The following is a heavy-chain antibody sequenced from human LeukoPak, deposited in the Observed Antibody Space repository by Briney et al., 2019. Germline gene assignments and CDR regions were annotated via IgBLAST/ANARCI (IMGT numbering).Heavy chain of an antibody. D-gene: IGHD2/OR15-2a*01. CDR1: GGSFSGYY. CDR2: INHSGST. CDR3: ARGLNRGWYFDL. V-gene: IGHV4-34*01. Sequence: SETLSLTCAVYGGSFSGYYLSWIRQPPGKGLEWIGEINHSGSTNYNPSLKGRVTISVDTSKNQFSLKLSSVTAADTAVYYCARGLNRGWYFDLWGRGTLVTVSS. J-gene: IGHJ2*01.